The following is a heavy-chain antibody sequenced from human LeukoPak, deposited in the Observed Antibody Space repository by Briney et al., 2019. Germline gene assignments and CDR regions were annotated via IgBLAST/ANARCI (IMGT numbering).Heavy chain of an antibody. Sequence: GGSLRLSCAASGFTFSSYSMNWIRQAPGKGLEWVSSISSSSTYIYYADSVKGRFTISRDNAKNSLYLQMNSLRAEDTAVYYCASRTGNNSPFDYWGQGTPVTVCS. CDR1: GFTFSSYS. J-gene: IGHJ4*02. CDR3: ASRTGNNSPFDY. D-gene: IGHD1/OR15-1a*01. CDR2: ISSSSTYI. V-gene: IGHV3-21*01.